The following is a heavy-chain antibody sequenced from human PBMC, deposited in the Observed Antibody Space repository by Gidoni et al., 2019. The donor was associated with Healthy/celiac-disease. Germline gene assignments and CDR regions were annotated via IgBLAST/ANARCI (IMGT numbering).Heavy chain of an antibody. Sequence: EVQLVQSGAEVKQPGESLKLSCKGSGYSFTSYWIGWVRQMPGKGLEWMGIIYPGDSDTRYSPSFQGQVTISADKSISTAYLQWSSLKASDTAMYYCARGGYDILTGYYPGGWGNFDYWGQGTLVTVSS. CDR1: GYSFTSYW. D-gene: IGHD3-9*01. V-gene: IGHV5-51*01. CDR3: ARGGYDILTGYYPGGWGNFDY. CDR2: IYPGDSDT. J-gene: IGHJ4*02.